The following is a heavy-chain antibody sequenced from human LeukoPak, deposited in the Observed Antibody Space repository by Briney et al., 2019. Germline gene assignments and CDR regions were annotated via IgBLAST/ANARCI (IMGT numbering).Heavy chain of an antibody. CDR1: GFTFSSYS. CDR3: ARGCSCYSGCNDY. D-gene: IGHD2-15*01. Sequence: GGALRLSCAASGFTFSSYSMNWVRQAPGKGLEWVSSISSSSSYIYYADSVKGRFTISRDNAKNSLYLQMNSLRDEDTAVYYCARGCSCYSGCNDYWGQGTLVTVSS. CDR2: ISSSSSYI. J-gene: IGHJ4*02. V-gene: IGHV3-21*01.